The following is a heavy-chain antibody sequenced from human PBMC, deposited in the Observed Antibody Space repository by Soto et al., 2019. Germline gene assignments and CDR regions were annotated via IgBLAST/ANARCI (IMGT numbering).Heavy chain of an antibody. Sequence: QVQLVESGGGVVQPGRSLRLSCAASGFTFSSYGMHWVRQAPGKGLEWVAVIWYDGSNKYYADSVKGRFTISRDNSKNTLYLQMNSLRAEDTAVYYCARDFAYYDFWSGYVDYWGQGTLVTVSS. CDR2: IWYDGSNK. D-gene: IGHD3-3*01. J-gene: IGHJ4*02. CDR1: GFTFSSYG. CDR3: ARDFAYYDFWSGYVDY. V-gene: IGHV3-33*01.